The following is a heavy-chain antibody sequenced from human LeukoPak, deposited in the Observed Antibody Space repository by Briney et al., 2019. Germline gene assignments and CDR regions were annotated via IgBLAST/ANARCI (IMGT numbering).Heavy chain of an antibody. CDR2: ISWDGVST. CDR1: GFTFDDYS. CDR3: AKGNAYSDYYVDV. V-gene: IGHV3-43*01. D-gene: IGHD1-1*01. J-gene: IGHJ6*03. Sequence: PGGSLRLSCAASGFTFDDYSIHWVRQAPGKGLEWVSFISWDGVSTYYADSVKGRFTISRDSSKNSLYLQINSLRTEDTALYYCAKGNAYSDYYVDVWGKGTTVTVSS.